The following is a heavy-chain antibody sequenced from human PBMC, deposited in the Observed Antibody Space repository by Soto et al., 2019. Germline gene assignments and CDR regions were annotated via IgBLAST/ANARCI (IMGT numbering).Heavy chain of an antibody. Sequence: PSETLSLTCTVSGDYISSYYWSWIRQPPGKGLEWIGYISNSGTTNYNPSLKSRVTISLDTSKDQFSLKLTSVTATDTAVYYCVRHETGASSGSGSQQEIFRQWGQGTLVTVSS. CDR2: ISNSGTT. CDR3: VRHETGASSGSGSQQEIFRQ. J-gene: IGHJ1*01. D-gene: IGHD3-10*01. CDR1: GDYISSYY. V-gene: IGHV4-59*08.